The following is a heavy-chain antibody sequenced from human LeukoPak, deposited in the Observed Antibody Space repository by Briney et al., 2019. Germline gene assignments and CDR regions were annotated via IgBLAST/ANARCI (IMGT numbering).Heavy chain of an antibody. Sequence: PGGSLRLSCAASGFTVSSNYMSWVRQAPGKGLEWVSVIYSGGSTYYADSVKGRFTISRDNSKNTLYLQMNSLRAEDAALYYCARDSAPLYGSGSYYYHDAFDIWGQGTMVTVSS. CDR1: GFTVSSNY. J-gene: IGHJ3*02. CDR3: ARDSAPLYGSGSYYYHDAFDI. CDR2: IYSGGST. D-gene: IGHD3-10*01. V-gene: IGHV3-53*01.